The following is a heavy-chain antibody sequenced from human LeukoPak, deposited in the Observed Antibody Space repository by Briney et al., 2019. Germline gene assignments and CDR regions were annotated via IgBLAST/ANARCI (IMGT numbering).Heavy chain of an antibody. V-gene: IGHV3-23*01. D-gene: IGHD3-16*01. CDR2: ISGSVGRT. Sequence: GGSLRLSCAASGFTFSSYAMSWVRQAPRQGLEWVSAISGSVGRTPYADCVTGRFTISKDNSKTTLYLQMNSLRAEDTAVYYCAKSIRGKPYYYYYGMDVWGQGTTVTVSS. J-gene: IGHJ6*02. CDR1: GFTFSSYA. CDR3: AKSIRGKPYYYYYGMDV.